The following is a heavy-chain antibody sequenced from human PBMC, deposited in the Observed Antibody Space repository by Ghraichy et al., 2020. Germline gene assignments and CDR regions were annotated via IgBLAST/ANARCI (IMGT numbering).Heavy chain of an antibody. CDR1: GFTFSNYA. J-gene: IGHJ3*02. CDR2: IGGSGGST. CDR3: AKEGQNDAFDI. Sequence: LSLTCAASGFTFSNYAMSWVRQAPGKGLEWVSDIGGSGGSTYYADSVKGRFTISRDNSKNTLYLQMNSLRVEDTAVYYCAKEGQNDAFDIWGQGIMVTVSS. V-gene: IGHV3-23*01.